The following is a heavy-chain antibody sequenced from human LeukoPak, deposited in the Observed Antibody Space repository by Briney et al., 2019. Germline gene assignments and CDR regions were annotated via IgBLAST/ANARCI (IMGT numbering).Heavy chain of an antibody. V-gene: IGHV3-23*01. CDR1: GFTFSSYA. D-gene: IGHD6-13*01. Sequence: GGSLRLSCAASGFTFSSYAMSWVRQAPGKGLEWVSAISGSGGSTYYAGSVKGRFTISRDNSKNTLYLQMNSLRAEDTAVYYCATSVPAGGYSSSWKPKNFDYWGQGTLVTVSS. CDR3: ATSVPAGGYSSSWKPKNFDY. CDR2: ISGSGGST. J-gene: IGHJ4*02.